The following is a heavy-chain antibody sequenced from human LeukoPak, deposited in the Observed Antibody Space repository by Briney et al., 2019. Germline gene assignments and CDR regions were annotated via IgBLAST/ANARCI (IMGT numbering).Heavy chain of an antibody. J-gene: IGHJ6*04. V-gene: IGHV3-30*18. CDR1: GFTFSSYG. CDR3: ANLFQPMKMDV. CDR2: ISYDGSNK. Sequence: GGSLRLSCAASGFTFSSYGMHWVRQAPGKGLEWVAVISYDGSNKYYADSVKGRFTISRDNSKNTLYLQMNSLRAEDTAVYYCANLFQPMKMDVWGKGTTVTVSS. D-gene: IGHD3-22*01.